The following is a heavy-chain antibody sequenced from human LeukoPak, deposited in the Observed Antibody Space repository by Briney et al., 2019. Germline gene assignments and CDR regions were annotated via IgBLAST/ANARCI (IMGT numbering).Heavy chain of an antibody. J-gene: IGHJ4*02. CDR2: IHSDGRT. D-gene: IGHD5-24*01. CDR1: GFTFSSNP. Sequence: PGGSLRLSCAASGFTFSSNPMSWVRQAPGKGLEWVSVIHSDGRTYHADSVKGRFTISRDNSKNMLYLQMNSLRVEDTAVYYCARVGDGYDEHNWGQGTLVTVSS. CDR3: ARVGDGYDEHN. V-gene: IGHV3-66*01.